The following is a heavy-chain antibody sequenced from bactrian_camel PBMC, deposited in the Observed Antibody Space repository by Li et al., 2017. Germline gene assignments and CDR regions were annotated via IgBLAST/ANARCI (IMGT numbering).Heavy chain of an antibody. V-gene: IGHV3S10*01. CDR1: VSSANDYC. CDR2: LDSDGRI. D-gene: IGHD3*01. J-gene: IGHJ4*01. CDR3: AGRTDGNCGVWYLTTTSAFQY. Sequence: EVQLVESGGASVQAGGSLRLSCAVSVSSANDYCLGWLRQASGKEREWVGSLDSDGRINYADSVKGRFTISKDNRKNTVYLQMNSLKPEDTAMYYCAGRTDGNCGVWYLTTTSAFQYWGQGTQVTVS.